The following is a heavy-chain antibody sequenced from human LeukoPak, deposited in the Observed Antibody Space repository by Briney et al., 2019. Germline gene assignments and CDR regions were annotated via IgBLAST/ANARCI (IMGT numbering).Heavy chain of an antibody. CDR2: IYYSGST. Sequence: PSETLSLTCTVSGGSISSYYWSWIRQPPGKGLEWIGYIYYSGSTNYNPSLKSRVTISVDTSKNQFPLKLSSVTAADTAVNYCARVSGLSQTYPYWYFDLWGRGTLVTVSS. D-gene: IGHD3-16*02. CDR1: GGSISSYY. V-gene: IGHV4-59*01. J-gene: IGHJ2*01. CDR3: ARVSGLSQTYPYWYFDL.